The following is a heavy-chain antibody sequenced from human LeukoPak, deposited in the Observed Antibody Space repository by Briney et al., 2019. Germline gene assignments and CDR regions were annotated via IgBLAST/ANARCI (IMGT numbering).Heavy chain of an antibody. CDR3: ARRRTFKYYYDSSGWIDI. Sequence: SETLSLTCTVSGGSISSYYWSWIRQPAGKGLEWIGRIYTSGGTNYNPSLKSRVTMSVDTSKNQFSLKLSSVTAADTAVYYCARRRTFKYYYDSSGWIDIWGQGTMVTVSS. V-gene: IGHV4-4*07. D-gene: IGHD3-22*01. J-gene: IGHJ3*02. CDR1: GGSISSYY. CDR2: IYTSGGT.